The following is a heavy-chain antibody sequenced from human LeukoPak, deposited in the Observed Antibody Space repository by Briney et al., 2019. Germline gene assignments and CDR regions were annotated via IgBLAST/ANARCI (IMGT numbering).Heavy chain of an antibody. CDR3: ARGRVAATPH. CDR2: NNHSGST. Sequence: SETLSLTCAVYGGSFSGYYWSWIRQPPGKGLEWIGENNHSGSTNYNPPLKSRVTISVDTSKNQFSLKLSSVTAADTAVYYCARGRVAATPHWGQGTLVTVSS. D-gene: IGHD2-15*01. V-gene: IGHV4-34*01. CDR1: GGSFSGYY. J-gene: IGHJ4*02.